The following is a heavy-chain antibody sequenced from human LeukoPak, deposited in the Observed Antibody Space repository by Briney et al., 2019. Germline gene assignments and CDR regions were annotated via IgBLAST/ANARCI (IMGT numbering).Heavy chain of an antibody. CDR1: GFTFSSYS. V-gene: IGHV3-21*01. D-gene: IGHD3-3*01. J-gene: IGHJ6*02. Sequence: PGGSLRLSCAASGFTFSSYSMNWVRRAPGKGLEWVSSISSSSSYIYYADSVKGRFTISRDNAKNSLYLQMNSLRAEDTAVYYCARDPPTTIFGVVIESCYGMDVWGQGTTVTVSS. CDR3: ARDPPTTIFGVVIESCYGMDV. CDR2: ISSSSSYI.